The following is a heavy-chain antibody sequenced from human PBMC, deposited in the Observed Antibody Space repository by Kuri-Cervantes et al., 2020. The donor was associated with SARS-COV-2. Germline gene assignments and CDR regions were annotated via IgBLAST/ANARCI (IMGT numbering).Heavy chain of an antibody. D-gene: IGHD3-16*01. CDR1: GFTVSSNY. J-gene: IGHJ5*02. V-gene: IGHV3-53*01. CDR2: IYSGGST. Sequence: GESLKISCAASGFTVSSNYMSWVRQAPGRGLEWVSFIYSGGSTYYADSVKGRFTISRDNSKNTLYLQMNSLRAEDTAVYYCARVRGDYVPWGQGTLVTVSS. CDR3: ARVRGDYVP.